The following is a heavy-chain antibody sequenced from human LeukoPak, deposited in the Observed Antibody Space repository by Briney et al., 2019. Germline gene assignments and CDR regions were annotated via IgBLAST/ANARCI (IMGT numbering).Heavy chain of an antibody. D-gene: IGHD6-19*01. V-gene: IGHV4-61*01. CDR3: ARFGSGWWYNDY. J-gene: IGHJ4*02. CDR2: IYHTGNI. Sequence: TSETLSLTCTVSGGSISTSNYYWTWIRQPPGKGLEWIGYIYHTGNIKYNPSLNSRVTISIDTSKNQFSLKLSSVTAADTAVYYCARFGSGWWYNDYWGQGTLVTVSS. CDR1: GGSISTSNYY.